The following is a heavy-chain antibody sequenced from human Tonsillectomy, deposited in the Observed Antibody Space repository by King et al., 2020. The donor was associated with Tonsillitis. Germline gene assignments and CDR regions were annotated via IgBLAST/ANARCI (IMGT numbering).Heavy chain of an antibody. V-gene: IGHV3-30*18. J-gene: IGHJ4*02. Sequence: HVQLVESGGGVVQPGRSLRLSCAASGFTFSSYGMHWVRQAPGKGLEWVAVISYDGSNEYYVDSVKGRFTISRDNSKNTLYLQMNSLRAEDTAVYYCAKDHYSNSWWQLLGYWGQGTLVTVSS. D-gene: IGHD6-13*01. CDR1: GFTFSSYG. CDR3: AKDHYSNSWWQLLGY. CDR2: ISYDGSNE.